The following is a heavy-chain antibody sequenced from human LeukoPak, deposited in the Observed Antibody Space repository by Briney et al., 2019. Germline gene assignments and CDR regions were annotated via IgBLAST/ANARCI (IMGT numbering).Heavy chain of an antibody. V-gene: IGHV3-69-1*01. CDR1: GFTFSDYY. J-gene: IGHJ4*02. D-gene: IGHD6-13*01. CDR3: AKVLGAAASPNYFDY. Sequence: GGSLRLSCAASGFTFSDYYMNWVRQAPGKGLEWVSSISSSSTIYYADSVKGRFTISRDNAKNTLDLQMNSLRAEDTAVYYCAKVLGAAASPNYFDYWGQGALVTVSS. CDR2: ISSSSTI.